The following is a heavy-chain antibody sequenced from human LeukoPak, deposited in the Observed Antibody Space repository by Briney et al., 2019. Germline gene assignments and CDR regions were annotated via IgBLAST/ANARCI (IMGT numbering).Heavy chain of an antibody. CDR1: GGSISNYY. CDR2: ISYSGST. Sequence: SETLSLTCTVSGGSISNYYWNWIRQPPGKGLEWVGHISYSGSTNYNPSLKSRVTISVDTSKNQFSLKLSSVTAAGTAVYYCARHDRYNSGWDNWFDPWGQGTLVTVSS. J-gene: IGHJ5*02. V-gene: IGHV4-59*08. CDR3: ARHDRYNSGWDNWFDP. D-gene: IGHD6-19*01.